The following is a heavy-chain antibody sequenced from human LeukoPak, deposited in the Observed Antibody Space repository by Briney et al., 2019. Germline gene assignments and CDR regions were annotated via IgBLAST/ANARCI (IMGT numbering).Heavy chain of an antibody. CDR1: GFILSSYG. CDR3: AKDNRRHYTSGPNPDSLH. CDR2: ISYDGKKE. V-gene: IGHV3-30*18. Sequence: GGSLRLSCAASGFILSSYGMHWVRQAPGKGLEWAAVISYDGKKEYYADSVRGRLTISRDNAKNSLYLQMDSLRVEDTAFYYCAKDNRRHYTSGPNPDSLHWGQGALVTVSS. J-gene: IGHJ4*02. D-gene: IGHD6-19*01.